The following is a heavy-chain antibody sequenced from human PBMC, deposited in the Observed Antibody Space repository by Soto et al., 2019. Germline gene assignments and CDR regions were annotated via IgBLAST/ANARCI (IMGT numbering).Heavy chain of an antibody. Sequence: SETLSLTCTVSGGSISSSSYYWGWIRQPPGKGLEWIGSIYYSGSTYYNPSLKSRVTISVDTSKNQFSLKLSSVTAADTAVYYCARVGPPASYGSGSYYHNFDYWGQGTLVTVSS. D-gene: IGHD3-10*01. CDR1: GGSISSSSYY. CDR2: IYYSGST. V-gene: IGHV4-39*01. CDR3: ARVGPPASYGSGSYYHNFDY. J-gene: IGHJ4*02.